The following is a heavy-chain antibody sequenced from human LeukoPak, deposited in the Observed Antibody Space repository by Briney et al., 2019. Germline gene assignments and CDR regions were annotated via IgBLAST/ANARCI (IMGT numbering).Heavy chain of an antibody. CDR2: ISGSGGST. Sequence: PGGSLRLSCAASGFTFSSYAMSWVRQAPGKGLEWVSAISGSGGSTYYADSVKGRFTISRDNSKNTLYLQMNSLRAEDTAVYYCAKRDVWGSYRCTPFDYWGQGTLVTVSS. CDR1: GFTFSSYA. J-gene: IGHJ4*02. CDR3: AKRDVWGSYRCTPFDY. V-gene: IGHV3-23*01. D-gene: IGHD3-16*02.